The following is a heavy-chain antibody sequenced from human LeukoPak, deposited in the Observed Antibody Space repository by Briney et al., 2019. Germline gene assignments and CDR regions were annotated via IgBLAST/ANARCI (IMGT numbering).Heavy chain of an antibody. CDR1: GFTFSSYW. Sequence: GSLRLSCAASGFTFSSYWMSWIRQPPGKGLEWIGEINHSGSTNYNPSLKSRVTISVDTSKNQFSLNLNSVTAADTAVYYCARRPPSYSDNSGTYYLGGFDYWGQGTLVTVSS. V-gene: IGHV4-34*01. CDR2: INHSGST. CDR3: ARRPPSYSDNSGTYYLGGFDY. J-gene: IGHJ4*02. D-gene: IGHD3-10*01.